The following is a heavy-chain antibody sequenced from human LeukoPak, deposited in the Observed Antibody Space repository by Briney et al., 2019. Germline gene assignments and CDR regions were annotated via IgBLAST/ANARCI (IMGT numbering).Heavy chain of an antibody. CDR1: GYTFTGYY. Sequence: ASVKVSCKASGYTFTGYYMHWVRQAPGQGLEWMGWINPNSGGTNYAQKFQGRVTMTRDMSTSTVYMELSSLRSEDTAVYYCARGDRWLQNYFDYWGQGTLVTVSS. CDR3: ARGDRWLQNYFDY. D-gene: IGHD5-24*01. J-gene: IGHJ4*02. V-gene: IGHV1-2*02. CDR2: INPNSGGT.